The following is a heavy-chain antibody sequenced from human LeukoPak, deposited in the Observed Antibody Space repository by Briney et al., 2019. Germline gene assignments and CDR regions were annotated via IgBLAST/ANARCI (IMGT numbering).Heavy chain of an antibody. J-gene: IGHJ4*02. CDR2: IYHSGST. CDR1: GGSISSGGYY. V-gene: IGHV4-30-2*01. D-gene: IGHD2-8*01. CDR3: ARRKWGVGDFDY. Sequence: SQTLSLTCTVSGGSISSGGYYWSWIRQPPGKGLEWIGYIYHSGSTYYNPSLKSRVTISVDRSKNQFSLKLSSVTAADTAVYYCARRKWGVGDFDYWGQGTLVTVSS.